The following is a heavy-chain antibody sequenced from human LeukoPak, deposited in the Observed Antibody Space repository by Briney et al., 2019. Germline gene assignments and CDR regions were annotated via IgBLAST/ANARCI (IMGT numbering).Heavy chain of an antibody. CDR3: ARRRSYGEYYFDY. V-gene: IGHV4-34*01. CDR1: GGSFSGYY. D-gene: IGHD5-18*01. CDR2: IKHSGST. J-gene: IGHJ4*02. Sequence: SETLSLTCAVYGGSFSGYYWSWIRQPPGKGLEWIGEIKHSGSTNYNPSLRSEVPISVDTSRNQFSLKPRSVTAADTAVYYCARRRSYGEYYFDYWGQGTLVTVSS.